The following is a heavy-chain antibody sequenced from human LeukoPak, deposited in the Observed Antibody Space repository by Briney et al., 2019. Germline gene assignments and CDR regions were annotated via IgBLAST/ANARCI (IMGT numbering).Heavy chain of an antibody. Sequence: PSETLPLTCAVYGGSFSGYYWSWIRQPPGKGLEWIGEINHSGSSNYNPSLKSRVTISVDTSKNQFSLELSSVTAADTAVYYCARGEDGDYYFQHWGQGTLVTVSS. V-gene: IGHV4-34*01. CDR2: INHSGSS. D-gene: IGHD4-17*01. CDR1: GGSFSGYY. J-gene: IGHJ1*01. CDR3: ARGEDGDYYFQH.